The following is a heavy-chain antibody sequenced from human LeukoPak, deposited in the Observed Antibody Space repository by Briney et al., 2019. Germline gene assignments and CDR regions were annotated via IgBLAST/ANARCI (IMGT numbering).Heavy chain of an antibody. Sequence: SETLSLTCTVSGGSISSSSYYWGWIRQPPGKGLEWIGSIYYSGSTYYNPSLKSRVTISVDTSKNQFSLKLSSVTAADTAVYYCARGDDPYDFWGGPWFDPWGQGTLVTVSS. J-gene: IGHJ5*02. CDR1: GGSISSSSYY. V-gene: IGHV4-39*07. D-gene: IGHD3-3*01. CDR2: IYYSGST. CDR3: ARGDDPYDFWGGPWFDP.